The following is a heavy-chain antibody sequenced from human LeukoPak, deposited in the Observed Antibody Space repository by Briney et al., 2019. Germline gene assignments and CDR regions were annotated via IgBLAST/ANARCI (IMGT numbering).Heavy chain of an antibody. CDR3: ASSGGNSGRDY. J-gene: IGHJ4*02. CDR2: IIPIFGTA. D-gene: IGHD4-23*01. Sequence: SVTVSCKASGGTFSSYAISWVRQAPGQGLEWMGRIIPIFGTANYAQKFQGRVTITTDESTSTAYMELSSLRSEDTAVYYCASSGGNSGRDYWGQGTLVTVSS. CDR1: GGTFSSYA. V-gene: IGHV1-69*05.